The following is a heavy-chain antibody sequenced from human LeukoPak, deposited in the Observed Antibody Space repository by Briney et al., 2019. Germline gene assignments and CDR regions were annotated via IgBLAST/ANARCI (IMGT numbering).Heavy chain of an antibody. Sequence: PSETLSLTCTVSGGSISSGDYYWSWIRQPPGKGLEWIGYIYYSGSTYYNPSLKSRVTISVDTSKNQFSLKLSSVTAADTAVYYCARGSGYSYGIDYWGQGTLVTVS. CDR1: GGSISSGDYY. D-gene: IGHD5-18*01. CDR2: IYYSGST. J-gene: IGHJ4*02. CDR3: ARGSGYSYGIDY. V-gene: IGHV4-30-4*01.